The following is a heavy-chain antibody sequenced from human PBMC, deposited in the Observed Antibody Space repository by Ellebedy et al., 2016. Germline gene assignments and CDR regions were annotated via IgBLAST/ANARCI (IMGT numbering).Heavy chain of an antibody. J-gene: IGHJ4*02. CDR3: ATLGDYDSSGRVDY. CDR1: GFIFSHCG. D-gene: IGHD3-22*01. Sequence: GGSLRLSCAASGFIFSHCGMHWVRQAPGKGLEWVALIRYDGSEKHYVDSVKGRFTISRDNSKNTRYLQMNSLRAEDTAVYYCATLGDYDSSGRVDYWGQGTLVTVSS. V-gene: IGHV3-30*02. CDR2: IRYDGSEK.